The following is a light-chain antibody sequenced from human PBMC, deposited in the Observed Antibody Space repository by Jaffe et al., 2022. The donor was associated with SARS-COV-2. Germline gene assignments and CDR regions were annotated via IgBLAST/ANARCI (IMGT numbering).Light chain of an antibody. CDR2: AAS. J-gene: IGKJ1*01. CDR3: QQTYRTLWT. Sequence: DIQMTQSPSSLSASVGDRVTITCRASQSISSFLNWYQQKPGKAPQLLIYAASNLHSGVPSRFSGSGSGTDFTLTISSLQPEDFATYYCQQTYRTLWTFGQGTKVEIK. V-gene: IGKV1-39*01. CDR1: QSISSF.